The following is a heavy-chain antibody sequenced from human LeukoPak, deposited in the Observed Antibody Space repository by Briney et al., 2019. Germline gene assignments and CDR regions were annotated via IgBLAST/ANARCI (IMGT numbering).Heavy chain of an antibody. V-gene: IGHV4-59*01. D-gene: IGHD1-20*01. CDR1: GGSISSYY. Sequence: SETLSLTCTVSGGSISSYYWSWIRQPPGKGLEWIGYIYYSGSTNYNPSLKSRVTISVDTSKNQFSLKLSSVTAADTAVSYRARVKYNWNHAYYYYYMDVWGKGTTVTVSS. CDR3: ARVKYNWNHAYYYYYMDV. J-gene: IGHJ6*03. CDR2: IYYSGST.